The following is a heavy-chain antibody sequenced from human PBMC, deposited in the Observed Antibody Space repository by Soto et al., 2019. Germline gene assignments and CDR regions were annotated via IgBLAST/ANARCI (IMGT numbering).Heavy chain of an antibody. CDR3: ARDLDDILTGRGGY. V-gene: IGHV3-74*01. D-gene: IGHD3-9*01. Sequence: GGSLRLSCAAPGFTFRSYWMPWVRQAPGKGLVWVSRINSDGSSTSYADSVKGRFTISRDNAKNTLYLQMNSLRAEDTAVYYCARDLDDILTGRGGYWGQGTLVTVSS. J-gene: IGHJ4*02. CDR2: INSDGSST. CDR1: GFTFRSYW.